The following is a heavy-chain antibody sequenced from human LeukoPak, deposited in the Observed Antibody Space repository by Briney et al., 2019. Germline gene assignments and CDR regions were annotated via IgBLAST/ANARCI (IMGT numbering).Heavy chain of an antibody. CDR3: ARDEVAVAGTFDY. V-gene: IGHV3-23*01. CDR2: ISGSGGST. J-gene: IGHJ4*02. Sequence: SWVRQPPGKGLEWVSAISGSGGSTYYADSVKGRFTISRDNAKNSLYLQMNSLRAEDTALYYCARDEVAVAGTFDYWGQGTLVTVSS. D-gene: IGHD6-19*01.